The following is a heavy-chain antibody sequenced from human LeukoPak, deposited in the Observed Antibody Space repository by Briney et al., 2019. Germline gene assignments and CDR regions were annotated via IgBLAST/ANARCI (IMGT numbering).Heavy chain of an antibody. J-gene: IGHJ4*02. CDR1: GFTFSSYA. CDR3: ARTTQWELLHSDY. Sequence: GGSLRLSCAASGFTFSSYAMSWVRQAPGKGLGWVSAISGSGGSTYYADSVKGRFTISRDNSKNTLYLQMNSLRAEDTAVYYCARTTQWELLHSDYWGQGTLVTVSS. V-gene: IGHV3-23*01. D-gene: IGHD1-26*01. CDR2: ISGSGGST.